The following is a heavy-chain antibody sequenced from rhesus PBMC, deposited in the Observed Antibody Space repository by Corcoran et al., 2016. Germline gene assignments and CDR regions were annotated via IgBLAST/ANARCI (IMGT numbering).Heavy chain of an antibody. V-gene: IGHV4-169*02. Sequence: QLQLQESGPGLVKPSETLSVTCAVSGGSISSSYWSWIRQAPGKGLEWIGYIYGRGSSTNYNPSLKSRVTLSGDTSKNQLSLKLSSVTAADTAVYYCARDIAGTTNGFDYWGQGVLVTVSS. CDR1: GGSISSSY. D-gene: IGHD1-20*01. CDR2: IYGRGSST. CDR3: ARDIAGTTNGFDY. J-gene: IGHJ4*01.